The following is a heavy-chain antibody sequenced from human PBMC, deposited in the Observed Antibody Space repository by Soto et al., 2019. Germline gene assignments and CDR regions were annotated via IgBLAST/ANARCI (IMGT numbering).Heavy chain of an antibody. CDR3: TRDGEWLVNYYYYSMDV. CDR2: ISAYNGNT. D-gene: IGHD6-19*01. J-gene: IGHJ6*02. CDR1: GYTFTSYG. Sequence: QVQLVESGAEVKKPGASVKVSCKASGYTFTSYGISWVRQAPGQGLELMGWISAYNGNTNYAQKLQGRVTMTTDTSTSTAYMELRSLRSDDTAVYYCTRDGEWLVNYYYYSMDVWGQGTTVTVSS. V-gene: IGHV1-18*01.